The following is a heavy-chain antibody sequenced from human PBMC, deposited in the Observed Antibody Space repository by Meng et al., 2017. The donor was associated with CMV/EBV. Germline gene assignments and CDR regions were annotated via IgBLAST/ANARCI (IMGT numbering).Heavy chain of an antibody. D-gene: IGHD3-10*01. CDR3: ARNYYGSGSWFDP. J-gene: IGHJ5*02. CDR2: ISAYNGNT. CDR1: GYPFTSYG. Sequence: SAVWVKESGASRKVSCNASGYPFTSYGISWVRHAPGQGLEWMGWISAYNGNTNEAQKLQGRVTMTTDTSTSTAYMELRSLRSDDTAVYYCARNYYGSGSWFDPWGQGTLVTVSS. V-gene: IGHV1-18*01.